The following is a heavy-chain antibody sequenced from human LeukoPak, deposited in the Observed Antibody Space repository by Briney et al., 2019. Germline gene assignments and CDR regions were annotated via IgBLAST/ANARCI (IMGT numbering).Heavy chain of an antibody. CDR3: AREPPIAAAGWFDP. CDR1: GFTFSSYS. J-gene: IGHJ5*02. CDR2: ISSSSSYI. V-gene: IGHV3-21*04. Sequence: NAGGSLRLSCAASGFTFSSYSMNWVRQAPGKGLEWVSSISSSSSYIYYADSVKGRFTISRDNSKNTLYLQMNSLRAEDTAVYYCAREPPIAAAGWFDPWGQGTLVIVSS. D-gene: IGHD6-13*01.